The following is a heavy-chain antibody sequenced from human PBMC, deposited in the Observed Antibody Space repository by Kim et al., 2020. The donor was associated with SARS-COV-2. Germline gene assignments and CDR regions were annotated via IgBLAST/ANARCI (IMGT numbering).Heavy chain of an antibody. J-gene: IGHJ6*02. Sequence: GGSLRLSCEASGFTFSSYVINWVRQAPGMGLEWVSGISGTGSFIYYADSVEGRFTISRDNSKNTLYLQMNSLRAEDTAVYYCARSNVIRQRAMDVWGQGTTVTISS. D-gene: IGHD3-3*01. CDR2: ISGTGSFI. V-gene: IGHV3-23*01. CDR3: ARSNVIRQRAMDV. CDR1: GFTFSSYV.